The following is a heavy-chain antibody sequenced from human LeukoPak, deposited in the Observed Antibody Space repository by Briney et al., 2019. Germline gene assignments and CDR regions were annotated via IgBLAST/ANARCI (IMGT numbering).Heavy chain of an antibody. Sequence: PGESLRLSCTASGFTFSDYSVNWVRQAPGKGLEWVSYITRISDIYYADSVKGRFTISRDNAKNSVYLQMNSLRAEDTGIYYCARVIRLWGQGTLVTVSS. CDR3: ARVIRL. CDR1: GFTFSDYS. CDR2: ITRISDI. V-gene: IGHV3-69-1*02. J-gene: IGHJ4*02. D-gene: IGHD2-21*01.